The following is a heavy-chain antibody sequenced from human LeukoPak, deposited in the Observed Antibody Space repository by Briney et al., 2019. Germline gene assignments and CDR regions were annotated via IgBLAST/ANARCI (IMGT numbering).Heavy chain of an antibody. V-gene: IGHV3-74*01. D-gene: IGHD2-2*01. CDR1: GFAFSTYW. Sequence: PGGSLRLSCAAAGFAFSTYWMHWVRQAPGRGLVWVSRINSDGSSISYADSVKGRFTVSRDNAKNTLYLQMNSLRAEDTAVYYCARVGEVVPAGIDYWGQGTVVTVSS. CDR2: INSDGSSI. CDR3: ARVGEVVPAGIDY. J-gene: IGHJ3*01.